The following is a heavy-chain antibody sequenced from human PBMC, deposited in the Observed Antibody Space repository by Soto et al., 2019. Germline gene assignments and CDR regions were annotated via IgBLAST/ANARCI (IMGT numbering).Heavy chain of an antibody. J-gene: IGHJ4*02. Sequence: QVQLVQSGAEVKKPGSSVKVSCKTSGDIFSGYSISWVRQAPGQGLEWMGGIIPIFGTTNYAQRFHGRVTITADKSTSTVYMELYSLKSEDTAVYYCARDLGSGSDPGDYWGQGTLVTGSS. CDR3: ARDLGSGSDPGDY. V-gene: IGHV1-69*14. D-gene: IGHD5-12*01. CDR1: GDIFSGYS. CDR2: IIPIFGTT.